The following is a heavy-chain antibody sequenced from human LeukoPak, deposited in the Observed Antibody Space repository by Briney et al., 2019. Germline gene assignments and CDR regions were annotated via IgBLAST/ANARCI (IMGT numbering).Heavy chain of an antibody. CDR2: ISGSGGST. J-gene: IGHJ4*02. CDR3: ATHIFSELRYFDWSTNE. Sequence: GSLRLSCAASGFTFSSYAMSWVRQAPGKGLEWVSAISGSGGSTYYADSVKGRFTISRDNSKNTLYLQMNSLRAEDTAVYYCATHIFSELRYFDWSTNEWGQGTLVTVSS. D-gene: IGHD3-9*01. CDR1: GFTFSSYA. V-gene: IGHV3-23*01.